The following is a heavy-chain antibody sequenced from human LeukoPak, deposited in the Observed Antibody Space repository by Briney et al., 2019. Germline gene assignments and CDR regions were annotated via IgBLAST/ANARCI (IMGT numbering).Heavy chain of an antibody. CDR3: ARYCGGDCYGMDV. D-gene: IGHD2-21*01. J-gene: IGHJ6*02. CDR2: IKQDGSEK. V-gene: IGHV3-7*01. Sequence: GGSLRLSCAASGFAFSSYWLSWVRQAPGKGLEWVANIKQDGSEKHYVNSMKGRFTISRDNAKNSLYLQMHSLRPEDTAVYYCARYCGGDCYGMDVWGQGTTVTVSS. CDR1: GFAFSSYW.